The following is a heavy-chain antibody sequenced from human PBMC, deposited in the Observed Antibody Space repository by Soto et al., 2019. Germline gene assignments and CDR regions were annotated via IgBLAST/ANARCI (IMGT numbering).Heavy chain of an antibody. J-gene: IGHJ4*02. V-gene: IGHV3-23*01. CDR3: AKAQLYCSGGSCRHEH. CDR2: ISGSGGST. CDR1: GFTFSSYA. D-gene: IGHD2-15*01. Sequence: EVQLLESGGGLVQPGGSLRLSCAASGFTFSSYAMSWVRQAPGKGLEWVSAISGSGGSTYYADSVKGRFTISRDNSKNTLYLQMNSLRAEDTAVYYCAKAQLYCSGGSCRHEHWGQGTLVTVSS.